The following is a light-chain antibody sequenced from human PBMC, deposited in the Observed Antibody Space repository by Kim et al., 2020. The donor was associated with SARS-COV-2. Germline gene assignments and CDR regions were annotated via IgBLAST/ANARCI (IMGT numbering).Light chain of an antibody. CDR3: QQSYSTPPLI. CDR2: AAY. CDR1: QSISNY. J-gene: IGKJ4*01. Sequence: SVGDRVTINCRASQSISNYLNWYQQKPGKAPKLLIYAAYSLQSGVPSRFSGSGSGTDFTLTISSLQPEDFATYYCQQSYSTPPLIFGGGTKVDIK. V-gene: IGKV1-39*01.